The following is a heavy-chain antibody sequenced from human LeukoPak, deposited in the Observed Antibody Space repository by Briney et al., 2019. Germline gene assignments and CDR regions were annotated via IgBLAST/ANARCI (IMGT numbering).Heavy chain of an antibody. D-gene: IGHD5-24*01. CDR2: ISSSSNYI. CDR1: GFTFSSYS. CDR3: ARGRDGYNLIDAFDI. J-gene: IGHJ3*02. V-gene: IGHV3-21*01. Sequence: GGSLRLSCAASGFTFSSYSMNWVRQAPGKGLEWVSSISSSSNYIYYADSVKGRFTISRDNAKNSLYLQMNSLRAEDTAVYYCARGRDGYNLIDAFDIWGQGTMVTVSS.